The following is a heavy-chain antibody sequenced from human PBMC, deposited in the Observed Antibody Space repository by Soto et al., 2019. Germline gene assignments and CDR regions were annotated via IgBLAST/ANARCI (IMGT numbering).Heavy chain of an antibody. J-gene: IGHJ3*02. V-gene: IGHV3-23*01. CDR1: VFPFSSYA. CDR3: AKGGYYSLFDI. D-gene: IGHD3-16*01. Sequence: PVGSLRLSCVSSVFPFSSYAMSWVRQTPGKGLEWVSGISGSGGRTYYADSVKGRFTISRDNSNNTLSLQMHILRVEDTAVYFYAKGGYYSLFDIWGQGTVVTVSS. CDR2: ISGSGGRT.